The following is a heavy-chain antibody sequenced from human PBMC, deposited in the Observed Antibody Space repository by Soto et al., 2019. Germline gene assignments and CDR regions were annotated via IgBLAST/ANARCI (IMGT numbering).Heavy chain of an antibody. CDR3: ARGGFYDYIWGSYRPSLDY. CDR1: GGSFSGYY. Sequence: TSETLSLTCAVYGGSFSGYYWSWIRQPPGKGLEWIGEINHSGSTNYNPSLKSRVTISVDTSKNQFSLKLSSVTAADTAVYYCARGGFYDYIWGSYRPSLDYWGQGTLVTVSS. CDR2: INHSGST. J-gene: IGHJ4*02. D-gene: IGHD3-16*02. V-gene: IGHV4-34*01.